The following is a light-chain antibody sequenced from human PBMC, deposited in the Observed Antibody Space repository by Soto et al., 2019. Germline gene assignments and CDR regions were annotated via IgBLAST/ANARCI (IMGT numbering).Light chain of an antibody. J-gene: IGKJ3*01. CDR2: AAS. CDR3: QQYDSAPFT. Sequence: DIQMTQSPSSLSASVGDRVTITCRASQGISNYLAWYQHKPGKVPKLLIYAASTLQSGVPSRFGGSGSGTDFNLSISSLQPEDVATYYCQQYDSAPFTFGPVTKVDIK. CDR1: QGISNY. V-gene: IGKV1-27*01.